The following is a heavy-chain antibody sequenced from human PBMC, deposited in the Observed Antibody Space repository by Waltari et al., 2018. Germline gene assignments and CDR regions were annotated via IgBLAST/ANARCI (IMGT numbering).Heavy chain of an antibody. J-gene: IGHJ4*02. CDR3: TRALWLGELYDY. CDR2: INRDGSST. D-gene: IGHD3-10*01. V-gene: IGHV3-74*01. CDR1: GFTFTRYL. Sequence: EVQLDESGGGLVQPGGSLRLSCSASGFTFTRYLMNWVRQAPGKGLVGVERINRDGSSTTYADSVKGRFTISRDNAKNTVYLQMNRLRVEDTAVYYCTRALWLGELYDYWGQGTLVTVSS.